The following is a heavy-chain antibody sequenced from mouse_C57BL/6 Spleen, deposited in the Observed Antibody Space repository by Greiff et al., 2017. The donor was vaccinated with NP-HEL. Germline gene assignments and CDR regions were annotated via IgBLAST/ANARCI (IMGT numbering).Heavy chain of an antibody. CDR2: IDPETGGT. CDR1: GYTFTDYE. J-gene: IGHJ3*01. CDR3: TRGGYRAY. Sequence: VKRGEDGAELVRPGASVTLSCKASGYTFTDYEMHWVKQTPVHGLEWIGAIDPETGGTAYNQKFKGKAILTADKSSSTAYMELRSLTSEDSAVYYCTRGGYRAYWGQGTLVTVSA. V-gene: IGHV1-15*01. D-gene: IGHD3-1*01.